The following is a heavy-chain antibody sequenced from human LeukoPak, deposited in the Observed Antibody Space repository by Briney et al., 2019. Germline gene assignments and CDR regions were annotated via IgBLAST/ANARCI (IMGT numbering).Heavy chain of an antibody. Sequence: GGSLRLSCAASGFTFSSYGMHWVRQAPGKGLEWVAVISYDGSNKYYADSVKGRFTISRDNSKNTLYLQMNSLRAEDTAVYYCAKDKLRGYSYGYYYYYYGMDVWGQGTTVTVSS. J-gene: IGHJ6*02. CDR1: GFTFSSYG. D-gene: IGHD5-18*01. CDR3: AKDKLRGYSYGYYYYYYGMDV. CDR2: ISYDGSNK. V-gene: IGHV3-30*18.